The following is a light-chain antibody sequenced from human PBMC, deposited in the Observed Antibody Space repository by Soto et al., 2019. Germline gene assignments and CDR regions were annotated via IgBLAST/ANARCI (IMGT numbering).Light chain of an antibody. CDR2: DAS. CDR3: QYCGSLPI. Sequence: DIQMTQSPSSLSASVGDRVTITCQASQDITSYLTWYQHKPGKAPKLLIYDASILEAGVPPRFSGSGSGTDFTFTISDLQPEDVATYYCQYCGSLPIFGPGTTVDFK. CDR1: QDITSY. V-gene: IGKV1-33*01. J-gene: IGKJ3*01.